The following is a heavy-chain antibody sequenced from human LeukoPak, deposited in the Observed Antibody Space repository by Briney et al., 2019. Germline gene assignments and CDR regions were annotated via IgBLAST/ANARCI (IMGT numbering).Heavy chain of an antibody. J-gene: IGHJ4*02. CDR2: IKEDGSEK. D-gene: IGHD2-15*01. Sequence: GGSLRLSCAASGITVSRSWMSWVRQAPGKRLEWVAFIKEDGSEKYYVDSVKGRFTISRDNAENSLYLQMDSLRGEDTAVYYCARDRGGRTGLDDWGQGTLVTVSS. V-gene: IGHV3-7*04. CDR1: GITVSRSW. CDR3: ARDRGGRTGLDD.